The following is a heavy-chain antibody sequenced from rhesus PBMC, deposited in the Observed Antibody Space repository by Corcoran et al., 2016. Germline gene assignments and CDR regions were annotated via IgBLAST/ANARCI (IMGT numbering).Heavy chain of an antibody. V-gene: IGHV3S5*01. J-gene: IGHJ4*01. CDR1: GFTFSTYG. D-gene: IGHD2-21*01. CDR3: AKAGLVVVATSYYFDY. Sequence: EVQLAETGGGLVQPGGSLKLSCVASGFTFSTYGMSWVRQAPGKGLEWVSGINSCVVTPNNADSVKGRFTITRDNSKNTLSLQMNSLRTEDTAVYYCAKAGLVVVATSYYFDYWGQGVLVTVSS. CDR2: INSCVVTP.